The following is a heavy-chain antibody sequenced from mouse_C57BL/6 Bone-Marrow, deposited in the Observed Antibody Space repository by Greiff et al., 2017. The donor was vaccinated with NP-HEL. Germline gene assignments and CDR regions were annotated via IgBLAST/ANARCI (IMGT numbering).Heavy chain of an antibody. V-gene: IGHV1-39*01. CDR2: INPNYGTT. D-gene: IGHD1-1*01. CDR1: GYSFTDYN. CDR3: ARNYYGSSFYAMDY. J-gene: IGHJ4*01. Sequence: VHVKQSGSELVKPGASVKISCKASGYSFTDYNMNWVKQSNGKSLEWIGVINPNYGTTSYNQKFKGKATLTVDQSSSTAYMQLNSLTSEDSAVYYCARNYYGSSFYAMDYWGQGTSVTVSS.